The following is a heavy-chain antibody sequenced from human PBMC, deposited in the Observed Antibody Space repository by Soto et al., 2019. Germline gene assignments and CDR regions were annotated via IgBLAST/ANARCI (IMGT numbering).Heavy chain of an antibody. Sequence: KVSCKASGGTFSSYTISWVRQAPGQGLEWMGRIIPILGIANYAQKFQGRVTITADESTSTAYMELSSLRSEDTAVYYCASLLRGYSGTRDYWGQGTLVTVSS. V-gene: IGHV1-69*02. CDR2: IIPILGIA. J-gene: IGHJ4*02. CDR1: GGTFSSYT. CDR3: ASLLRGYSGTRDY. D-gene: IGHD5-12*01.